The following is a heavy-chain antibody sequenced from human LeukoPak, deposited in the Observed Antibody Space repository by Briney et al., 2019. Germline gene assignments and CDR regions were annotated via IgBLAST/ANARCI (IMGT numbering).Heavy chain of an antibody. D-gene: IGHD3-22*01. CDR2: IYYSGST. CDR1: GGSISSYY. CDR3: AREEYYYDSSGYYYPAYFDY. V-gene: IGHV4-59*01. J-gene: IGHJ4*02. Sequence: PSETLSLTCTVSGGSISSYYWSWIRQPPGKGPEWIGYIYYSGSTNYNPSLKSRVTISVDTSKNQFSLKLSSVTAADTAVYYCAREEYYYDSSGYYYPAYFDYWGQGTLVTVSS.